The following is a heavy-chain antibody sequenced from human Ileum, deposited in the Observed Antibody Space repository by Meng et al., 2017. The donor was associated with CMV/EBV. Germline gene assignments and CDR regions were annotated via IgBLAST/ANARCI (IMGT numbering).Heavy chain of an antibody. CDR3: ATRGDYFDS. Sequence: LRLTCAASGFSISDYYMSWIRQTTGEGLEWISYINITGSTGYYADSVKGRFTISRDNAKSSLYLEMNSLRADDTAVYYCATRGDYFDSWGQGTLVTVSS. J-gene: IGHJ4*02. CDR2: INITGSTG. D-gene: IGHD3-16*01. CDR1: GFSISDYY. V-gene: IGHV3-11*04.